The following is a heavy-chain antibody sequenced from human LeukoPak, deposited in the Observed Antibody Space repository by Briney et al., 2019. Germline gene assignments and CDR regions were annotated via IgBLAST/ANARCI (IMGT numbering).Heavy chain of an antibody. CDR2: IYSDYST. Sequence: GGSLRLSCAASGFTFSSNYMSWVRQAPGKGLEWVSVIYSDYSTYYSDSVKGRFTKSRDHSQTTLYLQMNSLRAEDCAVYCWARGWVFDYWGQGTLVTVSS. J-gene: IGHJ4*02. V-gene: IGHV3-53*01. D-gene: IGHD1-26*01. CDR3: ARGWVFDY. CDR1: GFTFSSNY.